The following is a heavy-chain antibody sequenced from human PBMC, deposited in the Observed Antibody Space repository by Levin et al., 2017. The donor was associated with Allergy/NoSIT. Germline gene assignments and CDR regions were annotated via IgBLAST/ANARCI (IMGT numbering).Heavy chain of an antibody. V-gene: IGHV4-34*01. J-gene: IGHJ5*02. CDR3: ARGRGASYCSSTSCRPRFDP. CDR2: INHSGST. CDR1: GGSFSGYY. D-gene: IGHD2-2*01. Sequence: SQTLSLTCAVYGGSFSGYYWSWIRQPPGKGLEWIGEINHSGSTNYNPSLKSRVTISVDTSKNQFSLKLSSVTAADTAVYYCARGRGASYCSSTSCRPRFDPWGQGTLVTVSS.